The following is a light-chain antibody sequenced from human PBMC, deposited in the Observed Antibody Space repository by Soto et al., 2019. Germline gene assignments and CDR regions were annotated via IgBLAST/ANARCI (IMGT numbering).Light chain of an antibody. V-gene: IGLV2-14*03. Sequence: QSALTQPASVSGSPGQSITISCTGNSSDVGGYNYVSWYQQHPGKGPKLMIYDVSDRPSGVSNRFSGSNSGNTASLTISGLRAEDEADYYCSSYTTSSPHVLFGGGTKLTVL. CDR1: SSDVGGYNY. J-gene: IGLJ2*01. CDR3: SSYTTSSPHVL. CDR2: DVS.